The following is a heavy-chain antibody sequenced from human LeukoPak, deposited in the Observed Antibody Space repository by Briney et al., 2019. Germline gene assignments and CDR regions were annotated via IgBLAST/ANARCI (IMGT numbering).Heavy chain of an antibody. CDR3: AKAHHYDSSGYSDY. Sequence: GGSLRLSCAASGFTFSSYAMSWVRQAPGKGLEWVSAISGSGGSTYYADSVKGRFTISRDNSKNTLYLQMNSLRAEDTAVYYCAKAHHYDSSGYSDYWGQGTLVTVSS. CDR2: ISGSGGST. J-gene: IGHJ4*02. D-gene: IGHD3-22*01. V-gene: IGHV3-23*01. CDR1: GFTFSSYA.